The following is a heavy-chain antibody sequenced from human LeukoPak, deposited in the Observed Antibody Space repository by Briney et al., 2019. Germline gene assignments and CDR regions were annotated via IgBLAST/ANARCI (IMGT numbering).Heavy chain of an antibody. V-gene: IGHV3-33*01. J-gene: IGHJ4*02. Sequence: GGSLRLSCAASGFTFSSYGMHWVRQAPGKGLEWVAVIWYDGSNKYYADSVKGRFTISRDNSKNTLYLQMKSLRAEDTAVYYCARGVYGDQSYYFDYWGQGTLVTVSS. D-gene: IGHD4-17*01. CDR1: GFTFSSYG. CDR2: IWYDGSNK. CDR3: ARGVYGDQSYYFDY.